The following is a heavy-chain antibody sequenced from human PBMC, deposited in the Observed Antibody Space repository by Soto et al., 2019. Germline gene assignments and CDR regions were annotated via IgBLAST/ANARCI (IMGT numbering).Heavy chain of an antibody. CDR3: ASAITIFGVPRYYYYMDV. CDR2: ISGSGGST. CDR1: GFTFSSYA. V-gene: IGHV3-23*01. Sequence: GGSLRLSCAASGFTFSSYAMSWVRQAPGKGLEWVSAISGSGGSTYYADSVKGRFTISRDNSKNTLYLRMNSLRAEDTAVYYCASAITIFGVPRYYYYMDVWGKGTTVTVSS. J-gene: IGHJ6*03. D-gene: IGHD3-3*01.